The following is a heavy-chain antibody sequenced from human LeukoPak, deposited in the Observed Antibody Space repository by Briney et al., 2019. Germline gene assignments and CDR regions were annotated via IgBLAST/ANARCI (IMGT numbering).Heavy chain of an antibody. CDR1: GFTFSTYS. CDR3: VREDWTGIGRDYFDY. CDR2: ISGLGNYI. V-gene: IGHV3-21*01. D-gene: IGHD1-14*01. Sequence: GGSLRLSCAASGFTFSTYSMDWVRQAPGKGLEWVSSISGLGNYIYYADSVKGRFTISRDNAKDALYLQMNSLRAEDTAVYYCVREDWTGIGRDYFDYWGQGSLVTVSS. J-gene: IGHJ4*02.